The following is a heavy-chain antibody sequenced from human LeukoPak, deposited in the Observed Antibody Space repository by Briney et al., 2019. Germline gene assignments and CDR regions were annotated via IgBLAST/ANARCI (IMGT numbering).Heavy chain of an antibody. CDR1: GFTYSDYY. Sequence: GGAPSLSCAASGFTYSDYYMSWIRQAPGKGLEWISYINSSSSYTNYAESVKGRFTISRDNAKNSLYLQMNSLRAEDTAVYYCARDSSTTGTTHDAFDIWGQGTMVTVSS. CDR3: ARDSSTTGTTHDAFDI. D-gene: IGHD1-1*01. J-gene: IGHJ3*02. CDR2: INSSSSYT. V-gene: IGHV3-11*06.